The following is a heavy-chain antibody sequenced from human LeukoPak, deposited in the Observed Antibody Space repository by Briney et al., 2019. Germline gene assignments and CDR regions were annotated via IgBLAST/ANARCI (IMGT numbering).Heavy chain of an antibody. CDR1: GYTFTSYA. CDR2: INAGNGNT. CDR3: ARGYCSSTSCQYYFDY. J-gene: IGHJ4*02. V-gene: IGHV1-3*01. D-gene: IGHD2-2*01. Sequence: AASVKVSFKASGYTFTSYAIHWVRQAPGQRLEWLGWINAGNGNTKYSQKFQGRVTITSDTSATTAYMELTSLRSEDTAVYFCARGYCSSTSCQYYFDYWGQGTLVTVSP.